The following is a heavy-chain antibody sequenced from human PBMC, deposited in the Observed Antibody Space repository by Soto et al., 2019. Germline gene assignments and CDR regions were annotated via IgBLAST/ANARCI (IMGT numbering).Heavy chain of an antibody. D-gene: IGHD5-12*01. CDR3: ARDRAVATTNLHHYYYYGMDV. CDR2: IKQDGSEK. Sequence: GGSLRLSCAASGFTFSSYWMSWVRQAPGKGLEWVASIKQDGSEKYYVDSVKGRFTISRDNAKNSLYLQMNSMRAEDTAVYYCARDRAVATTNLHHYYYYGMDVWGQGTTVTVSS. V-gene: IGHV3-7*03. CDR1: GFTFSSYW. J-gene: IGHJ6*02.